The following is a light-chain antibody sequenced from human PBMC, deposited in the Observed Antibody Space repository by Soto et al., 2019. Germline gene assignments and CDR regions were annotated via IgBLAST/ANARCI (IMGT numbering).Light chain of an antibody. CDR1: SSDVGGYNF. CDR3: TSYTTSSTYV. J-gene: IGLJ1*01. V-gene: IGLV2-14*03. CDR2: DVN. Sequence: QSALTQPASVSGAAGQAITISCTGTSSDVGGYNFVSWYQHHPGKAPKLIIYDVNNRPSGVSNRFSGSKSGNTASLTISGLQAEDEADYYCTSYTTSSTYVFGTGTKVTVL.